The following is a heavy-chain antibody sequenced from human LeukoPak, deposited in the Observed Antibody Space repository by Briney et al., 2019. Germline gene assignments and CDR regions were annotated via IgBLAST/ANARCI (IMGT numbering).Heavy chain of an antibody. J-gene: IGHJ1*01. V-gene: IGHV3-21*01. CDR1: GFTFSSYS. CDR3: ARGLSRGRYFGWVTEAPQP. CDR2: ISSSSSYI. D-gene: IGHD3-9*01. Sequence: GGSLRLSCAASGFTFSSYSMNWVRQAPGKGLEWVSSISSSSSYIYYADSVKGRFTISRDNAKNSLYLQMNSLRAEDTAVYYRARGLSRGRYFGWVTEAPQPRGQGTLVTVSS.